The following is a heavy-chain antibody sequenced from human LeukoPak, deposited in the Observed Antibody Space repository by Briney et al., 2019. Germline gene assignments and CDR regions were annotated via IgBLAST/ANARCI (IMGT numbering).Heavy chain of an antibody. CDR3: AKSLIRIVGATDAFDI. CDR2: ISGSGGST. CDR1: GFTFSSYA. J-gene: IGHJ3*02. V-gene: IGHV3-23*01. Sequence: GGSLRLSCAASGFTFSSYAMSWVRQAPGKGLEWVSAISGSGGSTYYADSVKGRFTISRDNSKNTLYLQMNSLRAKDTAVYYRAKSLIRIVGATDAFDIWGQGTMVTVSS. D-gene: IGHD1-26*01.